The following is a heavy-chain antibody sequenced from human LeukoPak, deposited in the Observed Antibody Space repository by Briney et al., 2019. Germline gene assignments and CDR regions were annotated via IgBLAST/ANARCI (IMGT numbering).Heavy chain of an antibody. CDR2: IYYSGST. CDR1: GGSISSYY. D-gene: IGHD1-26*01. J-gene: IGHJ4*02. CDR3: ARDIAEYSGSYFDY. Sequence: SETLSLTCTVSGGSISSYYWSWIRQPPGKGLEWIGYIYYSGSTNYNPSLKSRVTISVDTSKNQFSLKLSSVTAADTAVYYCARDIAEYSGSYFDYWGQGTLVTVSS. V-gene: IGHV4-59*01.